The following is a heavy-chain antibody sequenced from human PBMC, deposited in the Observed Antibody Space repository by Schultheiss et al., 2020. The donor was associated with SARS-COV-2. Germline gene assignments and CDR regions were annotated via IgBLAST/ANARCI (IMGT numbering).Heavy chain of an antibody. CDR2: IYYSGST. J-gene: IGHJ4*02. V-gene: IGHV4-59*01. Sequence: SETLSLTCTVSGDSISSYYWSWIRQPPGKGLEWIGYIYYSGSTNYNPSLKSRVTISVHTSKKQFSLKLISVTAADTAGYYCARGDSSGTPSTWGQGTLVTVSS. CDR3: ARGDSSGTPST. CDR1: GDSISSYY. D-gene: IGHD3-22*01.